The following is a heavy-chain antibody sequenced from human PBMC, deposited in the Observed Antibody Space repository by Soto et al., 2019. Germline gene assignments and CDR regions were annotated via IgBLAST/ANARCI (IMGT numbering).Heavy chain of an antibody. J-gene: IGHJ6*03. CDR1: GYTFTGYY. Sequence: ASVKVSCKASGYTFTGYYMHWVRQAPGQGLEWMGWINPNSGGTNYAQKFQGWVTMTRDTSISTAYMELSRLRSDDTAVYYCARATGHYSLRFLDTYYYYMDVWGKGTTVTVS. D-gene: IGHD3-3*01. V-gene: IGHV1-2*04. CDR3: ARATGHYSLRFLDTYYYYMDV. CDR2: INPNSGGT.